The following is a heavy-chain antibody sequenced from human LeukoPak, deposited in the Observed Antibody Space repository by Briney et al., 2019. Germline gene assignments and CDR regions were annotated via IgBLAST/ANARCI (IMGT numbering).Heavy chain of an antibody. CDR1: GYTFTSYY. D-gene: IGHD1-26*01. V-gene: IGHV1-46*01. CDR3: ATGALPAVFDY. Sequence: ASVKVSCKASGYTFTSYYMHWVRQAPGQGLEWMGIINPSGGSTIYAQKFQGRVTMTRDTSTSTVYMELSSLRSEDTAVYYCATGALPAVFDYWGQGTLVTVSS. CDR2: INPSGGST. J-gene: IGHJ4*02.